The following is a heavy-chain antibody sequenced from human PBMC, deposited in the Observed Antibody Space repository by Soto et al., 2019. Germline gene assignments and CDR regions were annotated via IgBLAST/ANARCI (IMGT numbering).Heavy chain of an antibody. J-gene: IGHJ3*02. V-gene: IGHV3-9*01. CDR3: AKDTSEYSGYDSAHDAFDI. D-gene: IGHD5-12*01. CDR1: GFTFDDYA. Sequence: EVQLVESGGGLVQPGRSLRLSCAASGFTFDDYAMHWVRQAPGKGLDWVSGISWNSGSIGYADSVKGRFTISRDNAKNSLYLQMNSLRAEDTALYYCAKDTSEYSGYDSAHDAFDIWGQGTMVTVSS. CDR2: ISWNSGSI.